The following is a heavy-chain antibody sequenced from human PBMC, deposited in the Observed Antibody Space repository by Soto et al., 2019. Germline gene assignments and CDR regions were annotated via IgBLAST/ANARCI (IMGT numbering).Heavy chain of an antibody. Sequence: SETLSLTCTVSGGSISSYYWSWIRQPPGKGLEWIGYIYYSGSTNYNPSLKSRVTISVDTSKNQFSLKLSSGTAADTAVYYCARQVTPGYSSGWFDYWGQGTLVTVSS. CDR3: ARQVTPGYSSGWFDY. CDR1: GGSISSYY. J-gene: IGHJ4*02. CDR2: IYYSGST. V-gene: IGHV4-59*08. D-gene: IGHD6-19*01.